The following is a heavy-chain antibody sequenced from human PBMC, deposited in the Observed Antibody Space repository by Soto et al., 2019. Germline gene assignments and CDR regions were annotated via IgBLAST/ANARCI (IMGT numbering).Heavy chain of an antibody. CDR1: GGSISSYY. D-gene: IGHD2-21*02. CDR2: MYNTGST. J-gene: IGHJ6*02. Sequence: PSVTLSVTCTVSGGSISSYYWSWIRKPPGKGLEWIGYMYNTGSTIYNPSLKSRVTISVDTSKNQFSLKLNSVTAADTAVYYCARDLWGYCGADCYPLDVWGQGTTVTVS. V-gene: IGHV4-59*01. CDR3: ARDLWGYCGADCYPLDV.